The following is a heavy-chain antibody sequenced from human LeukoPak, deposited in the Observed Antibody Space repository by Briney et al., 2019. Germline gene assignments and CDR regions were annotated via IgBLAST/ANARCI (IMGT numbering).Heavy chain of an antibody. D-gene: IGHD6-19*01. CDR2: ITWDGETT. CDR3: TKAGREAGTGHYYFDY. Sequence: GGSLRLSCAASGFTFNDFSMHWVRQAPGKGLEWVSFITWDGETTYYADSVRGRFTFSRDNIKRSLFLQMNSLKPEDTAVYYCTKAGREAGTGHYYFDYWGQGTLVTVSS. J-gene: IGHJ4*02. CDR1: GFTFNDFS. V-gene: IGHV3-43D*03.